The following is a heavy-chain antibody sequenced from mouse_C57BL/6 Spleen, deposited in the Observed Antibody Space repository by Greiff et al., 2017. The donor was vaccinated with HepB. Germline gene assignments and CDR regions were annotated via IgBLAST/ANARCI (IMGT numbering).Heavy chain of an antibody. CDR3: ARGERRYFDV. V-gene: IGHV1-82*01. J-gene: IGHJ1*03. CDR1: GYAFSSSW. CDR2: IYPGDGDT. Sequence: VQLQESGPELVKPGASVKISCKASGYAFSSSWMNWVKQRPGKGLEWIGRIYPGDGDTNYNGKFKGKATLTADKSSSTAYMQLSSLTSEDSAVYFCARGERRYFDVWGTGTTVTVSS.